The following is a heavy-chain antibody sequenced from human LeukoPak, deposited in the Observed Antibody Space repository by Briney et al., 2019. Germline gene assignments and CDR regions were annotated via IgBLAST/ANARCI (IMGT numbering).Heavy chain of an antibody. CDR2: ISSSSSYI. CDR1: GFAVSSIY. Sequence: GGSLRLPCPSSGFAVSSIYMSWVPQAPGKGLEGGSSISSSSSYIYYADSVKARFTISRDNAKNSLYLQMNSLRAEDTAVYYCARAEQPSDAFDIWGQGTMVTVSS. J-gene: IGHJ3*02. CDR3: ARAEQPSDAFDI. V-gene: IGHV3-21*01. D-gene: IGHD6-13*01.